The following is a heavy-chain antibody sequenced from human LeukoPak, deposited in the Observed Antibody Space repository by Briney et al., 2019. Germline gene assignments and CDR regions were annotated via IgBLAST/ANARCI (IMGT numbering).Heavy chain of an antibody. CDR3: ARDSPYYYDSSGWAFDI. V-gene: IGHV1-8*01. J-gene: IGHJ3*02. D-gene: IGHD3-22*01. Sequence: ASVKVSCKASGYTFTSYDINWVRQATGQGLEWMGWMNPNSGNTGYAQKFQGRVTMTTDTSTSTAYMELRSLRSDDTAVYYCARDSPYYYDSSGWAFDIWGQGTMVTVSS. CDR1: GYTFTSYD. CDR2: MNPNSGNT.